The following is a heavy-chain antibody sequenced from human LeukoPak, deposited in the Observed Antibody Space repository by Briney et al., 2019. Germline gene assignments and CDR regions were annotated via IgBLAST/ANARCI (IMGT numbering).Heavy chain of an antibody. CDR1: GFTFSSYG. V-gene: IGHV3-30*02. CDR2: IRYDGSNK. D-gene: IGHD6-19*01. J-gene: IGHJ4*02. CDR3: AKDSSSSGWFVFGYYFDY. Sequence: QPGGSLRLSCAASGFTFSSYGMHWVRQAPGKGLEWVAFIRYDGSNKYYADSVKGRFTISRDNSKNTLYLQMNSLRAEDTAVYYCAKDSSSSGWFVFGYYFDYWGQGTLVTVSS.